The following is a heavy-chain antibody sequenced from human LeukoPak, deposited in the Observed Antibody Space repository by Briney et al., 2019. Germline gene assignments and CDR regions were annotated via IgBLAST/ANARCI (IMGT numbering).Heavy chain of an antibody. CDR3: ARDSGVTPALDY. CDR1: GFTFSSYS. CDR2: ISYDGSNK. D-gene: IGHD2-21*02. V-gene: IGHV3-30*03. J-gene: IGHJ4*02. Sequence: GGSLRLSCAASGFTFSSYSMNWVRQAPGKGLEWVAVISYDGSNKYYADSVKGRFTISRDNSKNTLYLQMNSLRAEDTAVYYCARDSGVTPALDYWGQGTLVTVSS.